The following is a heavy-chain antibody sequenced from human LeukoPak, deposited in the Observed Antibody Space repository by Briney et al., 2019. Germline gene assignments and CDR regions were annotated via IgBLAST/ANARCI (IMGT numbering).Heavy chain of an antibody. D-gene: IGHD3-22*01. CDR3: ARRSVSYDSSFPIDY. CDR1: GGSISSSSYY. V-gene: IGHV4-39*01. CDR2: IYYSGST. Sequence: SETLSLTCTVSGGSISSSSYYWGWIRQPPGKGLEWIGSIYYSGSTYYNPSLKSRVTISVDTSKNQFYLKLSSATAADTAAYYCARRSVSYDSSFPIDYWGQGTLVTVSS. J-gene: IGHJ4*02.